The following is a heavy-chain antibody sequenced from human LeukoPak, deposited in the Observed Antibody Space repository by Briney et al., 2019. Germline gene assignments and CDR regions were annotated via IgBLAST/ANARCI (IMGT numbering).Heavy chain of an antibody. D-gene: IGHD2-2*01. CDR3: ARGLPAIVVVPAGWFDP. Sequence: ASVKVSCKASGYTFTSYGISWVRQAPGQGLEWMGWISAYNGNTNYAQKLQGRVTMTTDTSTSTAYMELRSLRSDDTAVYYCARGLPAIVVVPAGWFDPWGQGTLVTVSS. CDR2: ISAYNGNT. V-gene: IGHV1-18*01. J-gene: IGHJ5*02. CDR1: GYTFTSYG.